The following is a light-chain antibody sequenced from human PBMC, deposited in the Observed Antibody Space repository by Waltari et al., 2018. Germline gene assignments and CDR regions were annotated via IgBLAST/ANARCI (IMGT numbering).Light chain of an antibody. CDR3: CSYVGSTFV. CDR2: EVD. CDR1: SSNVGSYKL. V-gene: IGLV2-23*02. J-gene: IGLJ7*01. Sequence: QSALTQPASVSGSPGQSITISCSGSSSNVGSYKLVSWYQQNPGKAPKLMIYEVDKRASGIPGRFSGSKSDSTASLTISGLQAEDEAVYYCCSYVGSTFVFGGGTQLTVL.